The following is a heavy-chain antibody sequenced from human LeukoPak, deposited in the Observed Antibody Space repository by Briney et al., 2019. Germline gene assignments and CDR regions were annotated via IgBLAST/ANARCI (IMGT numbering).Heavy chain of an antibody. CDR1: GFTFSSYG. V-gene: IGHV3-23*01. CDR2: ISGSGGST. J-gene: IGHJ6*03. D-gene: IGHD3-16*01. CDR3: AKDSRRGEWYYYYYMDV. Sequence: GGSLRLSCAASGFTFSSYGMSWVRQAPGKGLEWVSAISGSGGSTYYADSVKGRFTISRDNSKNTLYLQMNSLRAEDTAVYYCAKDSRRGEWYYYYYMDVWGKGTTVTISS.